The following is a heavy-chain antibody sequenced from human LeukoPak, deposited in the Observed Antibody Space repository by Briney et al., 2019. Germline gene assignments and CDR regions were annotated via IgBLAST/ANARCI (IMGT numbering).Heavy chain of an antibody. D-gene: IGHD3-3*01. V-gene: IGHV3-23*01. CDR2: ISGSGAST. J-gene: IGHJ4*02. CDR3: AKGEYYDFWSGYPGDY. CDR1: GFTFSSYA. Sequence: PGRSLRLSCSASGFTFSSYAMNWVRQAPGKGLEWVSVISGSGASTYYADSVKGRFTISRDNSKNTLYLQMNSLRAEDTAMYYCAKGEYYDFWSGYPGDYWGQGNLVTVSS.